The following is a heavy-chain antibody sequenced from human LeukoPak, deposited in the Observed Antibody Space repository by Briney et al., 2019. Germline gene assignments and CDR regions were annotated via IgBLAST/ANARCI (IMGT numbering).Heavy chain of an antibody. CDR1: GFTFDDYA. J-gene: IGHJ4*02. V-gene: IGHV3-43*02. CDR2: ISGDGGST. Sequence: GGSLRLSCAASGFTFDDYAMHWVRQAPGKGLEWVSPISGDGGSTYYADFVKGRFTISRDNSKNSLYLQMSSLRTEDTALYYCARDTLSGRYWATRTNFDYWGQGTLVTVSS. D-gene: IGHD1-26*01. CDR3: ARDTLSGRYWATRTNFDY.